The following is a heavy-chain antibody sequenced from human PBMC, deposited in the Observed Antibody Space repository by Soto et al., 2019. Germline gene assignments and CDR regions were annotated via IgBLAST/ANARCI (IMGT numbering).Heavy chain of an antibody. J-gene: IGHJ6*02. D-gene: IGHD1-26*01. CDR3: ARRHGSYYYYYGMDV. V-gene: IGHV4-39*01. Sequence: PSETLSLTCTVSGGSISSSSYYWGWIRQPPGKGLEWIGSIYYSGSTYYNPSLKSRVTISVDTSKNQFSLKLSSVTAADTAVYYCARRHGSYYYYYGMDVWGQGTTVTVSS. CDR2: IYYSGST. CDR1: GGSISSSSYY.